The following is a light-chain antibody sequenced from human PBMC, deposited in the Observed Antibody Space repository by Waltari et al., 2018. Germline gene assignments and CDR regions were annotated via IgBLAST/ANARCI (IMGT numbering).Light chain of an antibody. J-gene: IGLJ2*01. Sequence: QSVLTQPPSVSAAPGQRVTIPCSGSSPNFRNNYVAWYQQLPGTAPKLHIYDNNNRPSGIPDRFSGSKSGTSATLGITGLQTGDEAVYYCGTWDSSLTGAVFGGGTKLTVL. CDR1: SPNFRNNY. V-gene: IGLV1-51*01. CDR2: DNN. CDR3: GTWDSSLTGAV.